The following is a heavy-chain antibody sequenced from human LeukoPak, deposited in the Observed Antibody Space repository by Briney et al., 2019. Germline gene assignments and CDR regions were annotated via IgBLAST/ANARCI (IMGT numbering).Heavy chain of an antibody. CDR3: ARETGMAMMGVWFDP. CDR1: GYTFTGYY. Sequence: ASVKVSCKASGYTFTGYYIHWVRQAPGQGLEWMGWINPNSGGTNYAQKFQGRVTMTRDTSISTAYMEVSRRRSDDTAGYHCARETGMAMMGVWFDPWGQGTLVAVCS. J-gene: IGHJ5*02. CDR2: INPNSGGT. D-gene: IGHD5-12*01. V-gene: IGHV1-2*02.